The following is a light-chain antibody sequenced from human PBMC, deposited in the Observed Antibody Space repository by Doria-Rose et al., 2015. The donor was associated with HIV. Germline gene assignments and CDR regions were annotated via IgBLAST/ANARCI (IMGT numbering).Light chain of an antibody. CDR3: QQYYDTPS. V-gene: IGKV4-1*01. CDR2: GAS. Sequence: DTRMTQSPESLGMSLGERATLNCKSNQSLLYTSKNYLAWYQRKPGQPPNLLIYGASTRQSGIPARFSGSGSGTDFTLTISSLEAEDVAVYYCQQYYDTPSFGPGTTVDIK. CDR1: QSLLYTSKNY. J-gene: IGKJ3*01.